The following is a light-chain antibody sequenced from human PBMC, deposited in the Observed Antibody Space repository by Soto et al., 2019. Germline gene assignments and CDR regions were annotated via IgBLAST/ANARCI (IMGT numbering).Light chain of an antibody. V-gene: IGKV1-5*03. CDR1: QTISSW. Sequence: DIHMTQSPSTLYGSVGDRVNITCRASQTISSWLAWYQQKPGKAPKLLIYKASTLKSGVPSRFSGSGSGTEFTLTISSLQPDDFATYYCQHYNSYSEAFGQGTKVDIK. J-gene: IGKJ1*01. CDR3: QHYNSYSEA. CDR2: KAS.